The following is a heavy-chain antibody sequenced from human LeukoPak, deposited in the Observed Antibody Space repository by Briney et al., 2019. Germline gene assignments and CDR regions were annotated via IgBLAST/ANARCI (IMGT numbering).Heavy chain of an antibody. CDR1: GYSFTSYW. CDR2: IYPRDSDT. J-gene: IGHJ4*02. V-gene: IGHV5-51*01. CDR3: VRHTYSTDRRRYYFDY. Sequence: GESLKISCKGSGYSFTSYWIGWVRQMPGKGLEWMGIIYPRDSDTTYSPSFQGQVTISADKSITTAYPRWSSLKASDTAMYYCVRHTYSTDRRRYYFDYWGQGTLVTVSS. D-gene: IGHD2/OR15-2a*01.